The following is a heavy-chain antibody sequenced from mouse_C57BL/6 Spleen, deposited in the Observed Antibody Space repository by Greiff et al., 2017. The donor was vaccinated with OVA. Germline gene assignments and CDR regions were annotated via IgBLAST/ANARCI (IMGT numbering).Heavy chain of an antibody. Sequence: QVQLQQSGPELVKPGASVKISCKASGYAFSSSWMNWVKQRPGKGLEWIGRIYPGDGDTNYNGKFKGKATLTADKSSSTAYMQLSSLTSEDSAVYFCARYGDPDGDAYWGQGTLVTVSA. CDR1: GYAFSSSW. CDR2: IYPGDGDT. V-gene: IGHV1-82*01. J-gene: IGHJ3*01. D-gene: IGHD1-1*02. CDR3: ARYGDPDGDAY.